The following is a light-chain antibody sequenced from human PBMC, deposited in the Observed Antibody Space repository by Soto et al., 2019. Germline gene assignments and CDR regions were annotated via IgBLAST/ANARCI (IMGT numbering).Light chain of an antibody. J-gene: IGKJ1*01. CDR2: GAS. V-gene: IGKV3-15*01. CDR1: QSVSNN. Sequence: EIVMTQSPATLSVSQGERATLSCRASQSVSNNLAWYQQKPGQAPRLLIYGASTRATGIPARLSGSGSGTEFSLTISSLQSADFAVYYCQQYNNWPPWTFGQGTNVEI. CDR3: QQYNNWPPWT.